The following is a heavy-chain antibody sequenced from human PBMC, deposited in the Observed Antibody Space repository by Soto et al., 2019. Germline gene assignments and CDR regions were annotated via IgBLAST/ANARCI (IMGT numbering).Heavy chain of an antibody. V-gene: IGHV1-3*01. CDR2: INAGNGNT. D-gene: IGHD1-20*01. J-gene: IGHJ4*02. CDR1: GSSFTSYA. Sequence: SVRVCCTASGSSFTSYAMHWVRQAPGQRLEWMGWINAGNGNTKYSQKFQGRVTITRDTSATTAYMELSSLRSEDTAVYYCARDRVTGTTDYWGQGTLVIFSS. CDR3: ARDRVTGTTDY.